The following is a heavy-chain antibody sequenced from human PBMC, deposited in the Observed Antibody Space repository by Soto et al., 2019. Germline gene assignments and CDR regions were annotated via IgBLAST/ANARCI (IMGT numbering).Heavy chain of an antibody. CDR3: ARVGYCSSTPCWPIGYFEY. J-gene: IGHJ4*02. Sequence: PSETLSLTCTVSGDSISSFYWTWIRQPPGKGLEWVGYIFSICSTNYNPSFKCRVTISVDTSENQFSLKLTFLTVADTAVFYCARVGYCSSTPCWPIGYFEYWGQGTLVTVSS. CDR2: IFSICST. D-gene: IGHD2-2*01. CDR1: GDSISSFY. V-gene: IGHV4-59*01.